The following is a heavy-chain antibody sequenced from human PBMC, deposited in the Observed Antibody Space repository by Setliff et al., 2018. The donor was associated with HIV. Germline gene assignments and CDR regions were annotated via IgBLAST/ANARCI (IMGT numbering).Heavy chain of an antibody. CDR2: ISYDGSRT. D-gene: IGHD1-26*01. J-gene: IGHJ4*02. V-gene: IGHV3-30*07. Sequence: GSLRLSCVASGFGFSNFAMHWVRQAPGKGLEWVSVISYDGSRTSYADSVKGRFTISRDNVKNSLYLQMNSLRAEDTAVYFCARGVGSNYFDYWGQGTLVTVSS. CDR3: ARGVGSNYFDY. CDR1: GFGFSNFA.